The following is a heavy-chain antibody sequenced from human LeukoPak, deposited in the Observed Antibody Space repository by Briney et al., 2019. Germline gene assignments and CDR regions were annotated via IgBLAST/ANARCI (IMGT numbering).Heavy chain of an antibody. CDR3: ARIPLGYSGAYYFDY. D-gene: IGHD5-12*01. CDR2: ISSSGSV. V-gene: IGHV4-61*05. CDR1: SGSISSRNYY. Sequence: PSETMSLTCTVSSGSISSRNYYWGWIRQPPGKGLEWIGYISSSGSVNDNPSLRSRVTISVDTSKNQFFLNLSSVSAADTAVYYCARIPLGYSGAYYFDYWGQGTLVTVSP. J-gene: IGHJ4*02.